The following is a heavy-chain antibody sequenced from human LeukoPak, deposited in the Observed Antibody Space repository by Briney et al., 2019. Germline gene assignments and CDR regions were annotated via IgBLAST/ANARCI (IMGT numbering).Heavy chain of an antibody. J-gene: IGHJ4*02. CDR3: ARDRFDYVWGSYRRYYFDY. V-gene: IGHV3-21*01. CDR2: IISSSSYI. Sequence: GGSLRLSCAASGFTFSSYSMNWVRQAPGKGLEWVSSIISSSSYIYYADSVKGRFTISRDNAKNSLYLQMNSLRAEDTAVYYCARDRFDYVWGSYRRYYFDYWGREPWSPSPQ. D-gene: IGHD3-16*02. CDR1: GFTFSSYS.